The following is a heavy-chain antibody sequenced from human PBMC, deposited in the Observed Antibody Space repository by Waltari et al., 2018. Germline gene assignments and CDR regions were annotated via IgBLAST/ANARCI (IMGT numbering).Heavy chain of an antibody. CDR2: VYPTDSDA. V-gene: IGHV5-51*01. CDR1: GYTFTRYL. D-gene: IGHD3-16*01. J-gene: IGHJ5*02. CDR3: ARLEPHDFRWAS. Sequence: EVQLVQSGAELKKTGESLRISCKGSGYTFTRYLSGWVRQKPGKGLECMGIVYPTDSDARYSPSFEGQVTISADKSITTAYLQLNSLKASDTATYFCARLEPHDFRWASWGQGTLVTVSS.